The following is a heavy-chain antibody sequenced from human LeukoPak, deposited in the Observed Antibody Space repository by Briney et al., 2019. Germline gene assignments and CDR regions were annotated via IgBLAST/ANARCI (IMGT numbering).Heavy chain of an antibody. CDR1: RFTFNTAW. Sequence: GGSLRLSCAASRFTFNTAWMHWVRQAPGKGLVWVSRIYSDGSDTTYADSVKGRFTISRDNARNTLYLQMSSLRAEDTAVYYCATDSGHAFSFWGQGTMVTVSS. J-gene: IGHJ3*01. V-gene: IGHV3-74*01. CDR2: IYSDGSDT. CDR3: ATDSGHAFSF. D-gene: IGHD3-10*01.